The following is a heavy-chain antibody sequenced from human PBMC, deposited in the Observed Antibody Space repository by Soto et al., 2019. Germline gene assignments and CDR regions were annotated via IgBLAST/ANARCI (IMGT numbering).Heavy chain of an antibody. CDR2: INPNGGGT. Sequence: ASVKVSCKASGGTFSSYAISWVRQAPGQGLEWMGWINPNGGGTNYAQKFQGRVTMTRDKSTSTAYMELSRLRSEDTAVYYCARNYYDSSGYYYDWYFDLWGRGTLVTVSS. D-gene: IGHD3-22*01. CDR1: GGTFSSYA. V-gene: IGHV1-2*02. J-gene: IGHJ2*01. CDR3: ARNYYDSSGYYYDWYFDL.